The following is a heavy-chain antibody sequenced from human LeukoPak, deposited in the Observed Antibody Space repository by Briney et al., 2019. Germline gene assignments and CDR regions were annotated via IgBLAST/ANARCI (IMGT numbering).Heavy chain of an antibody. Sequence: GGSLRLSCTASGFTFGDYAMSWVRQAPGKGLEWVGFIRSKAYGGTTEYAASVKGRLTISRDDSKSIAYLQMNSLKTEDTAVYYCTRPIYDSSGYYLDYWGQGTLVTVSS. CDR1: GFTFGDYA. J-gene: IGHJ4*02. V-gene: IGHV3-49*04. CDR2: IRSKAYGGTT. D-gene: IGHD3-22*01. CDR3: TRPIYDSSGYYLDY.